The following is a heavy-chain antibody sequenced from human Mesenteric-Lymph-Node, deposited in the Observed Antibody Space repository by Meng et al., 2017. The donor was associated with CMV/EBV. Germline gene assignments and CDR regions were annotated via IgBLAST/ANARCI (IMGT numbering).Heavy chain of an antibody. D-gene: IGHD6-13*01. CDR1: GYTFTGYY. Sequence: ASVKVSCKASGYTFTGYYMHWVRQAPGQGLEWMGWISAYNGNTNYAQKLQGRVTMTTDTSTSTAYMELRSLRSDDTAVYYCAREGEAAAGLYYYYYYGMDVWGQGTTVTVSS. J-gene: IGHJ6*02. CDR2: ISAYNGNT. V-gene: IGHV1-18*04. CDR3: AREGEAAAGLYYYYYYGMDV.